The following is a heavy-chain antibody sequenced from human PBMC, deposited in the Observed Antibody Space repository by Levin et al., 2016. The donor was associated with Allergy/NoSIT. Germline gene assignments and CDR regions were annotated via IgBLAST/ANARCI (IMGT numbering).Heavy chain of an antibody. Sequence: GESLKISCVTSGFTFSTYSMNWVRQAPGKGLEWVSSISKGSSYIYYADSVKGRFTMSRDNAKNLLYLHMNSLRAEDTGVYYCARDSRPEWFGDLRPPHDYWGQGTQVTVSS. J-gene: IGHJ4*02. D-gene: IGHD3-10*01. CDR1: GFTFSTYS. V-gene: IGHV3-21*06. CDR3: ARDSRPEWFGDLRPPHDY. CDR2: ISKGSSYI.